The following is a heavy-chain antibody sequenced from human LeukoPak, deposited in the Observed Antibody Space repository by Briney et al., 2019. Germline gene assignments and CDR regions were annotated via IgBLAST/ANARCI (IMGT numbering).Heavy chain of an antibody. J-gene: IGHJ5*02. Sequence: KPSETLSLTCAVYGGSFSGYYWSWIRQPPGKGLEWIGEINHSGSTNYNPSLKSRVTISVDTSKNQFSLKLSSVTAADTAVYYCAREPLFSYYDFWSGYYSRFDPWGQGTLVTVSS. D-gene: IGHD3-3*01. CDR2: INHSGST. V-gene: IGHV4-34*01. CDR1: GGSFSGYY. CDR3: AREPLFSYYDFWSGYYSRFDP.